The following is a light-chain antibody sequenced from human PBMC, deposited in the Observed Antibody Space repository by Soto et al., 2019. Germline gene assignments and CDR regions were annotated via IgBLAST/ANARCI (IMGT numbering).Light chain of an antibody. CDR2: GAS. Sequence: EILLTQSPATLSLSPGDSATLSCRASQRVASNLAWYQQKPGQAPRLLIYGASTRATGIPARFSGSGSGTEFTLTISSLQSEDFAVYYCQQYNNWPPWTFGQGTKVDIK. V-gene: IGKV3-15*01. CDR3: QQYNNWPPWT. J-gene: IGKJ1*01. CDR1: QRVASN.